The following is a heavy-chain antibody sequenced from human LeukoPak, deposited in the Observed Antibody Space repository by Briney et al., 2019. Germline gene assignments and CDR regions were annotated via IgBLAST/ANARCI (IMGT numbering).Heavy chain of an antibody. CDR2: INAGNGNT. D-gene: IGHD3-9*01. Sequence: GASVKVSCKASGYTFTSYAMHWVRQAPGQRLEWMGWINAGNGNTKYSQEFQGRVTITRDTSASTAYMELSSLRSEDMAVYYCAREGYDILTGYVYYFDYWGQGTLVTVSS. CDR3: AREGYDILTGYVYYFDY. J-gene: IGHJ4*02. CDR1: GYTFTSYA. V-gene: IGHV1-3*03.